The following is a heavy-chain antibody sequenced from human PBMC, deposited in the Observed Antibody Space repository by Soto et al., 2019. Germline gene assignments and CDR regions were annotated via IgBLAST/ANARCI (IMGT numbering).Heavy chain of an antibody. CDR1: GYTFTGYG. V-gene: IGHV1-18*04. CDR3: ARVFAGELSPQQYYYGMDV. Sequence: ASVKVSCKASGYTFTGYGISWVRQAPGQGLEWMGWISAYNGNTNYAQKLQGRVTMTTDTSTSTAYMELRSLRSDDTAVYYCARVFAGELSPQQYYYGMDVWGQGTTVTVSS. J-gene: IGHJ6*02. D-gene: IGHD3-16*02. CDR2: ISAYNGNT.